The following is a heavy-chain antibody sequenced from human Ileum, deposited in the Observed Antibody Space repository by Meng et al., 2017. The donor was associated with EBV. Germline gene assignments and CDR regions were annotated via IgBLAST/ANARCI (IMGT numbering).Heavy chain of an antibody. D-gene: IGHD2-8*02. CDR1: GASVSSGGYH. V-gene: IGHV4-61*03. J-gene: IGHJ4*02. CDR3: AYYTAGRGGVGS. Sequence: QVQLQESGPGLVKPSETLSLSCSVPGASVSSGGYHWSWIRQPPGKGLEWIGCMYDSDSGKAKYNPSLNSRVIISLDTSKNHFVLKLTSVTAADTAVYYCAYYTAGRGGVGSWGQGTLVTVSS. CDR2: MYDSDSGKA.